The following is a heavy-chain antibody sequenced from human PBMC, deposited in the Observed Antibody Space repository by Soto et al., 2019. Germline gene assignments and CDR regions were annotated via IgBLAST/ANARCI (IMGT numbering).Heavy chain of an antibody. CDR3: ARETGTTSY. Sequence: WETLSLTCTVSGGSVSSGSYYWSWIRQPPGKGLEWIGYIYYSGSTNYNPSLKSRVTISVDTSKNQFSLKLSSVTAADTAVYYCARETGTTSYWGQGTLVTVSS. CDR2: IYYSGST. D-gene: IGHD1-7*01. J-gene: IGHJ4*02. CDR1: GGSVSSGSYY. V-gene: IGHV4-61*01.